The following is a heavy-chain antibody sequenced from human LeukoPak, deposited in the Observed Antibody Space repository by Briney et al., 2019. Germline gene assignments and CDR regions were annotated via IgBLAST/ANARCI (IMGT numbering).Heavy chain of an antibody. CDR1: GYTFTSYD. V-gene: IGHV1-8*01. Sequence: EASVKVSRKASGYTFTSYDINWVRQATGQGLEWMGWMNPNSGNTGYAQKFQGRVTMTRNTSISTAYMELSSLSSEDTAVYYCARGVRGITIFGVVTAYYFDYWGQGTLVTVSS. J-gene: IGHJ4*02. D-gene: IGHD3-3*01. CDR2: MNPNSGNT. CDR3: ARGVRGITIFGVVTAYYFDY.